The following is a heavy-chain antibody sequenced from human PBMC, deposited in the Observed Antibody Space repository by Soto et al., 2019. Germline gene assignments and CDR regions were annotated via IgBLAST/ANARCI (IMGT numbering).Heavy chain of an antibody. D-gene: IGHD3-3*01. V-gene: IGHV5-10-1*01. Sequence: GESLKISCKGSGYSFTSYWISWVRQMPGKGLEWMGRIDPSDSYTNYSPSFQGHVTISADKSISTAYLQWSSLKASDTAMYYCAKQRAHYDFWSGPGDGMDVWGQGTTVTVSS. J-gene: IGHJ6*02. CDR1: GYSFTSYW. CDR2: IDPSDSYT. CDR3: AKQRAHYDFWSGPGDGMDV.